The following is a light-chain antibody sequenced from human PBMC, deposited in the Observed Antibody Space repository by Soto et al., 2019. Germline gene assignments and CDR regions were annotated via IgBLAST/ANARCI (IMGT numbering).Light chain of an antibody. CDR3: SSYTSSSTYV. V-gene: IGLV2-14*01. CDR1: SSDVGGYNY. CDR2: EVS. J-gene: IGLJ1*01. Sequence: QSVLTQPASVSGSPGQSITISCTGTSSDVGGYNYVSWCQQHPGKAPKLMIYEVSSRPSGVSNRFSGSKSGNTASLTISGLQAEDEADYYCSSYTSSSTYVFGTGTKVTVL.